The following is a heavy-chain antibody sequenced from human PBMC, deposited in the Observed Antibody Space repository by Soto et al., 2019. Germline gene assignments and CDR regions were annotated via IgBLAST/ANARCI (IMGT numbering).Heavy chain of an antibody. CDR3: AKGGSSSSSPLDY. CDR1: RFTFSNYA. D-gene: IGHD2-2*01. J-gene: IGHJ4*02. Sequence: EVQLLEPGGDLVQPGGSLRLSCAATRFTFSNYAMNWVRQAPGKGLEWVSVISDSGGTTYYTDSVKGRFTVSRDNSKNTLYLQMNSLRAEDTAVYFCAKGGSSSSSPLDYWGRGTLVTVSS. V-gene: IGHV3-23*01. CDR2: ISDSGGTT.